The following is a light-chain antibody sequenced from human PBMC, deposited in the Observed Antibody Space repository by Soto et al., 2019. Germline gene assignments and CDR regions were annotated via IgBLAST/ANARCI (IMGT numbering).Light chain of an antibody. CDR2: GAS. Sequence: EIVLTQSPGTLSLFPGERATLSCRASQSLTTSYLAWYQQKPGQAPSLLIYGASSRATGIPDRFSGSGSGTDFTLTISRLEPEDFAVYSCHHYGSSPTFGQGTRLEMK. J-gene: IGKJ5*01. V-gene: IGKV3-20*01. CDR3: HHYGSSPT. CDR1: QSLTTSY.